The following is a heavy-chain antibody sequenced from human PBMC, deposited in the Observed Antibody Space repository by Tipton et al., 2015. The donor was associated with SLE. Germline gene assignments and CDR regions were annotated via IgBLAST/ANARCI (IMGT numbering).Heavy chain of an antibody. Sequence: GLVKPSETLSLTCTVTGGSISSYYWSWIRPPPGKGLVWVGYSHYSGSTNYNPSLKSRVTISVDTSKNQFSLKLRSVTAADTDAYYCARGEWLFGYNWFDPWGQGTLVTVSS. CDR3: ARGEWLFGYNWFDP. CDR2: SHYSGST. J-gene: IGHJ5*02. D-gene: IGHD3-3*01. V-gene: IGHV4-59*01. CDR1: GGSISSYY.